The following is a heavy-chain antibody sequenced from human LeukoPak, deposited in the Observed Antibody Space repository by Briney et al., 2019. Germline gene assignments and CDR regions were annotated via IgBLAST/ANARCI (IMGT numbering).Heavy chain of an antibody. CDR3: ARARPGRELLPYSIEV. CDR2: IIGSGDST. V-gene: IGHV3-23*01. CDR1: GFTFSSYA. J-gene: IGHJ6*03. D-gene: IGHD2-15*01. Sequence: PAGSLRLSCALSGFTFSSYAMSWVRQAPEKVLEWVSTIIGSGDSTYYADSVKGRFTISRDNAKNSLSLQMNRLRAEDTAVYYCARARPGRELLPYSIEVWGHGTTVTVSS.